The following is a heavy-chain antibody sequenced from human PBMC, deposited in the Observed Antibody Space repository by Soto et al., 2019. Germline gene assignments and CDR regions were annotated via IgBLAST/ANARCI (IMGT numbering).Heavy chain of an antibody. D-gene: IGHD6-19*01. CDR1: GYSFTSYW. J-gene: IGHJ4*02. V-gene: IGHV5-51*01. CDR3: ARRGSGYSSGWYGDY. Sequence: GESLKISCKGSGYSFTSYWIGWVRQMPGKGLAWVGIICPGDSDTRDRPSFQGQVTISADKSISTAYLQWSSLKASDTAMYYGARRGSGYSSGWYGDYWGPGTLGTVSS. CDR2: ICPGDSDT.